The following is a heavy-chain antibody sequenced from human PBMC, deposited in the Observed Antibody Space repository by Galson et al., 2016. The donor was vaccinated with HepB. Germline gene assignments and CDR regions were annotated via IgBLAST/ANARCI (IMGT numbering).Heavy chain of an antibody. J-gene: IGHJ4*02. Sequence: QSGAEVTKPGDSLKISCKGSGYNFNNSWIAWVRQMPGKGLEWMAIIFPGDSDITYGPSFQGHVTISADKSIGAAYLQWSSLRASDTAMYFCATRTYCSGGSCWNSWGQGTPVTVSS. D-gene: IGHD2-15*01. CDR1: GYNFNNSW. CDR2: IFPGDSDI. V-gene: IGHV5-51*01. CDR3: ATRTYCSGGSCWNS.